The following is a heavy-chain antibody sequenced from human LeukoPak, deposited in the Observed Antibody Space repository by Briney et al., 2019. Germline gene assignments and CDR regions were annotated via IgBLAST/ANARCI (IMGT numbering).Heavy chain of an antibody. D-gene: IGHD2-15*01. CDR3: ARDQERGGPIFNWFDP. V-gene: IGHV1-46*01. CDR1: GYTFTSYY. CDR2: INPSGGST. Sequence: ASVKVSCKASGYTFTSYYMHWVRQAPGQGLEWMGIINPSGGSTSYAQKFQGRVTMTRDTSTSTVYTELSSLRSEDTAVYYCARDQERGGPIFNWFDPWGQGTLVTVSS. J-gene: IGHJ5*02.